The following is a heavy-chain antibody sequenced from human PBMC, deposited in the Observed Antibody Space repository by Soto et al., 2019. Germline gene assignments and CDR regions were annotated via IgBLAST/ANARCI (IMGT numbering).Heavy chain of an antibody. V-gene: IGHV6-1*01. CDR3: ARASRPRELRYFDWLSRHYYYYGMDV. Sequence: SQTLSLTCVISGDSVSSNSAAWNWIRQSPSRGLEWLGRTYYRSKWYNDYAVSVKSRITINPDTSKNQFSLQLNSVTPEDTAVYYCARASRPRELRYFDWLSRHYYYYGMDVWGQGTTVTVSS. D-gene: IGHD3-9*01. J-gene: IGHJ6*02. CDR2: TYYRSKWYN. CDR1: GDSVSSNSAA.